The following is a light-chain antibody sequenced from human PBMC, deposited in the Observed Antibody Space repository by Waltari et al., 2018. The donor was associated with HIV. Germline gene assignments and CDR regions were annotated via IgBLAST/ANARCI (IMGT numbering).Light chain of an antibody. V-gene: IGKV3-15*01. CDR2: GAS. CDR1: QSVTRN. J-gene: IGKJ1*01. CDR3: QQYEKWPGT. Sequence: EIVMTPSPATLSVSPGERATLSCRASQSVTRNVAWYQQKPGQAPRLLISGASARASGVPDTFSGSGSGTDFTLTISSLQPEDLAVYYCQQYEKWPGTFGQGTKVDIK.